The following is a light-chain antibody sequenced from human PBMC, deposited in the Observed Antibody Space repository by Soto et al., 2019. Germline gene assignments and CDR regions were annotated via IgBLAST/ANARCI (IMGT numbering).Light chain of an antibody. Sequence: QSALTQPPSAFGSPGQSVTVSCTGTSSDVGGWHFVSWYQQHPGKAPKLMIYEVSKRPSGVPDRFSGSKSGNTASLTVSGLQAEDEADYFCSSYAGSMFYVFGTGTKVTV. CDR3: SSYAGSMFYV. CDR1: SSDVGGWHF. J-gene: IGLJ1*01. V-gene: IGLV2-8*01. CDR2: EVS.